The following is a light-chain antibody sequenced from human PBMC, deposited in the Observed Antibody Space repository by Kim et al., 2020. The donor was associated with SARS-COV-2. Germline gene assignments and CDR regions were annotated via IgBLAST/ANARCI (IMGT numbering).Light chain of an antibody. V-gene: IGLV2-18*02. CDR3: SSYTSSSTFPYV. CDR1: RSADASYSR. J-gene: IGLJ1*01. CDR2: EVS. Sequence: SGTNPCSGTRSADASYSRVSWYQHPPRTAPKHMLYEVSNRPSGVPDRFSGSKSGNTASLALSGLQAEDEADYYCSSYTSSSTFPYVFGTGTKVTVL.